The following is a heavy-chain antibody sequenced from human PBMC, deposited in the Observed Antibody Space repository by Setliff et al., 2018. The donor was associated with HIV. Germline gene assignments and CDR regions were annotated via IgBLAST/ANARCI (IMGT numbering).Heavy chain of an antibody. D-gene: IGHD3-22*01. CDR2: INPNNGGT. Sequence: ASVKVSCKASGYTFTSYGISWVRQAPGQGLEWMGWINPNNGGTNYAQKFQGRVTMTRDTSISTAYMELSRLRSDDTAVYYCARGMDYYDTSGYYLYYFDYWGQGTLVTVSS. V-gene: IGHV1-2*02. J-gene: IGHJ4*02. CDR3: ARGMDYYDTSGYYLYYFDY. CDR1: GYTFTSYG.